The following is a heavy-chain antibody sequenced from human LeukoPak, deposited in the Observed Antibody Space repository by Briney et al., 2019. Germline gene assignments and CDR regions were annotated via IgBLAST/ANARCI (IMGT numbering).Heavy chain of an antibody. V-gene: IGHV3-23*01. D-gene: IGHD3-22*01. Sequence: PGGSLRLSCAASGFTFSSYAMSWVRQAPGKGLEWVSAISGSGGSTYYADSVKGRFTISRDNSKNTLYLQMNSLRAEDTAVYYCAREGYYYDSSGYSDYWGQGTLVTVSS. J-gene: IGHJ4*02. CDR3: AREGYYYDSSGYSDY. CDR2: ISGSGGST. CDR1: GFTFSSYA.